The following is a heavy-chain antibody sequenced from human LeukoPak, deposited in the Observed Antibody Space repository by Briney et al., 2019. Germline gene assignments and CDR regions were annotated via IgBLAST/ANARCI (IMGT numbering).Heavy chain of an antibody. CDR2: TVPVFATT. Sequence: SVKVSCKASGVTLINHSIHWVRQAPGQGLEWVGRTVPVFATTAYAQKFQGRVTITADESTSTVHMELSSLTSEDTAVYYCAGPYGSGNYINLGLDFWGQGTLVTVSA. V-gene: IGHV1-69*13. J-gene: IGHJ4*02. CDR3: AGPYGSGNYINLGLDF. D-gene: IGHD3-10*01. CDR1: GVTLINHS.